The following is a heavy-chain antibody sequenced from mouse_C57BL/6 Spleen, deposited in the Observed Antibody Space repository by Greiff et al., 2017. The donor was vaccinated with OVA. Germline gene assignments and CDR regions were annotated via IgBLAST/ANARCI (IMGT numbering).Heavy chain of an antibody. Sequence: QVQLKQPGAELVKPGASVKLSCKASGYTFTSYWMHWVKQRPGRGLEWIGRIDPNSGGTKYNEKFKSKATLTVDKPSSTAYMQLSSLTSEDSAVYYCARGNWDGYYVDWYFDVWGTGTTVTVSS. CDR2: IDPNSGGT. CDR1: GYTFTSYW. CDR3: ARGNWDGYYVDWYFDV. V-gene: IGHV1-72*01. D-gene: IGHD2-3*01. J-gene: IGHJ1*03.